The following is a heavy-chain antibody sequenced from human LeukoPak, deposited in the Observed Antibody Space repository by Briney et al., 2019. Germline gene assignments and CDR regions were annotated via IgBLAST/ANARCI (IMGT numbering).Heavy chain of an antibody. V-gene: IGHV1-2*02. Sequence: GASVKVSCKASGYTFTGYYMHWVRQAPGQGLEWMGWISPNSGGTNSAQKFQGRVTMTSDTSISTAYMELSRLRSDDTAVYYCARDTAMAEFDYWGQGTLVTVPS. CDR1: GYTFTGYY. J-gene: IGHJ4*02. CDR2: ISPNSGGT. CDR3: ARDTAMAEFDY. D-gene: IGHD5-18*01.